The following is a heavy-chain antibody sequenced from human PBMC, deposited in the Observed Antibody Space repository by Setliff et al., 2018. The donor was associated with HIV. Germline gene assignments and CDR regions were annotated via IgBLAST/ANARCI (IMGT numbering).Heavy chain of an antibody. J-gene: IGHJ3*02. Sequence: GESLKISCKGLGYTFTDFSIAWVRQVPGKGLEWMGIIYPGDSDTRYSPSFEGHVTISADRSRNTAYLQWTALKASDTAMYYCARHTIDISLLVVQDPGPFDIWGRGTMVTVSS. CDR2: IYPGDSDT. CDR3: ARHTIDISLLVVQDPGPFDI. CDR1: GYTFTDFS. D-gene: IGHD3-10*01. V-gene: IGHV5-51*01.